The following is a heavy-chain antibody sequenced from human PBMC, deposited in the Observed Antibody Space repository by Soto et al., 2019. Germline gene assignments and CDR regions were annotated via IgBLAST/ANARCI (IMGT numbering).Heavy chain of an antibody. J-gene: IGHJ4*02. CDR1: GFTFSSYS. CDR2: ISSSSSTI. V-gene: IGHV3-48*01. CDR3: AREFYGSVDY. D-gene: IGHD4-17*01. Sequence: GGSLRLSCAASGFTFSSYSMNWVRQAPGKGLEWVSYISSSSSTIYYADSVKGRFTISRDNAKNSLYLQMNSLRAEDTAVYYCAREFYGSVDYWGQGTLVTVSS.